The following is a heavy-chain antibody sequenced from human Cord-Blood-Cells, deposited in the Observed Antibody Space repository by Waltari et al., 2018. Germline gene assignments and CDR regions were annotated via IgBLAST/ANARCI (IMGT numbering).Heavy chain of an antibody. CDR1: GFTFSSYA. CDR3: AKEDGYYDSSGYYYY. J-gene: IGHJ4*02. Sequence: EVQLLESGGGLVQPGGSLRVSCAASGFTFSSYAMSWVRQAQGKGLEWGSAISGSGGSTYYADSVKGRFTISRDNSKNTLYLQMNSLRAEDTAVYYFAKEDGYYDSSGYYYYWGQGTLVTVSS. CDR2: ISGSGGST. V-gene: IGHV3-23*01. D-gene: IGHD3-22*01.